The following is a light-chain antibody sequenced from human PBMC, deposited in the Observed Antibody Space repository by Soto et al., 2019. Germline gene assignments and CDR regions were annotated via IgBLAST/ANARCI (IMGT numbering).Light chain of an antibody. Sequence: EIVLTQSPGTLSLSPGQRATLSCRASQSVSRSYLAWYPQKLGQPPRLLIYGASNRATGIPDRFSGSGSGTNFTLTIGRLEREDFAVYYCQQYATSPPTFGGGTKVEIK. J-gene: IGKJ4*02. CDR1: QSVSRSY. V-gene: IGKV3-20*01. CDR3: QQYATSPPT. CDR2: GAS.